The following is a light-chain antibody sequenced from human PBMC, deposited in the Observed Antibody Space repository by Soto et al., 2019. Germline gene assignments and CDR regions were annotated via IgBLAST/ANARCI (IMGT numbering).Light chain of an antibody. CDR3: QQASSFLFT. Sequence: DMQMTQSPSSVSASVGDRVTITCRASQGISGWLAWYQQKPGKAPKLLIYAASTLQSGVPSRFSGSGSGTXXXLXISSLQPEDFATYYCQQASSFLFTFGPGTKVDIK. J-gene: IGKJ3*01. V-gene: IGKV1-12*02. CDR2: AAS. CDR1: QGISGW.